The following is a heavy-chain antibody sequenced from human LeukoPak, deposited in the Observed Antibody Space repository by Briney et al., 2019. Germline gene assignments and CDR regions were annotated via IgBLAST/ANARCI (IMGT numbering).Heavy chain of an antibody. CDR3: ARGRKLWFGESNWFDP. V-gene: IGHV4-34*01. CDR1: GGSFSGYY. Sequence: SETLSLTCAVYGGSFSGYYWSWIRQPPGKWLEWIGEINHSGSTNYNPSLKSRVTISVDTSKNQFSLKLSSVTAADTAVYYCARGRKLWFGESNWFDPWGQGTLVTVSS. CDR2: INHSGST. D-gene: IGHD3-10*01. J-gene: IGHJ5*02.